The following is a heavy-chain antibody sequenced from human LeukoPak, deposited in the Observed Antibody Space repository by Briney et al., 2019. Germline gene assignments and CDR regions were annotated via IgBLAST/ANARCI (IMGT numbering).Heavy chain of an antibody. CDR3: ARGVHYYGSGSYFFDP. Sequence: SETLSLTCAVYGGSFSGYYWSWIRQPPGKGLEWIGYIYHSGSTYYNPSLKSRVTISVDRSKNQFSLKLSSVTAADTAVYYCARGVHYYGSGSYFFDPWGQGTLVTVSS. CDR2: IYHSGST. CDR1: GGSFSGYY. V-gene: IGHV4-34*01. D-gene: IGHD3-10*01. J-gene: IGHJ5*02.